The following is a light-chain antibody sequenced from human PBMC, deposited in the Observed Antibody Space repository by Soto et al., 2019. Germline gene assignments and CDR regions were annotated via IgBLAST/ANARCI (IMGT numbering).Light chain of an antibody. CDR3: QQLWTYPLT. Sequence: DTQLTQSPSFLSASVRDRVTIACRASQDVSRSVGWYQQKPGTAPKLLISAASTLNSGVPSRFSGCGSGTDFTLTIISLQPEDFATDYCQQLWTYPLTFGGGTKVEI. CDR2: AAS. CDR1: QDVSRS. V-gene: IGKV1-9*01. J-gene: IGKJ4*01.